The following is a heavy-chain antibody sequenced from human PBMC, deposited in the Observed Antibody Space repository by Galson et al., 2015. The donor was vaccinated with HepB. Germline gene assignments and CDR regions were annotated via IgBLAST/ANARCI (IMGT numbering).Heavy chain of an antibody. CDR3: ARFPRRVVAAMDAFDI. Sequence: QSGAEVTKPGESLKISCKGSGSSFPSYWIGWVRQMPGKGLEWMGIIYPGDSDTRYSPSFQGQVTISADKSISTAYLQWSSLKASDTAMYYCARFPRRVVAAMDAFDIWGQGTMVTVSS. V-gene: IGHV5-51*01. CDR1: GSSFPSYW. CDR2: IYPGDSDT. D-gene: IGHD2-15*01. J-gene: IGHJ3*02.